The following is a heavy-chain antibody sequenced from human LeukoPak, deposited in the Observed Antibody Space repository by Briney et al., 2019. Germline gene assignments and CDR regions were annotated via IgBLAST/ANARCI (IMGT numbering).Heavy chain of an antibody. V-gene: IGHV1-18*01. CDR3: VREWGYDSSAKYVKEDY. Sequence: GASVRVSCKASGYKFTDFSISWVRQAPGQGLEWVGWISPYNGDTRSAQRLQGRLTLTTDTSTNTVYLDLMSLRPDDTAIYFCVREWGYDSSAKYVKEDYWGQGTLVTVSS. CDR2: ISPYNGDT. CDR1: GYKFTDFS. D-gene: IGHD3-22*01. J-gene: IGHJ4*02.